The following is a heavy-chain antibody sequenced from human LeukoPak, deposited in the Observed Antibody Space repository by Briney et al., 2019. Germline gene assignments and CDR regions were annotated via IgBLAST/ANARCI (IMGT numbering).Heavy chain of an antibody. D-gene: IGHD4-17*01. CDR2: ISSSSSYI. CDR1: GFTFSSYS. J-gene: IGHJ4*02. CDR3: ARGQADYGDYVFDY. Sequence: GGSLRLSCAASGFTFSSYSMDWVRQAPGKGLEWVSSISSSSSYIYYADSVKGRFTISRDNAKNSLYLQMNSLRAEDTAVYYCARGQADYGDYVFDYWGQGTLVTVSS. V-gene: IGHV3-21*01.